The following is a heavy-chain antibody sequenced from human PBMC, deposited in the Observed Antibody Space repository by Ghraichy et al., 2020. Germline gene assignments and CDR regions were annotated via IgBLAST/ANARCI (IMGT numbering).Heavy chain of an antibody. Sequence: SLTCAVSGGSMNNNHWWSWVRQPPYKGLEWIGEISHSGSTSYNPSFQSRVAMSIDKSKNQFSLKMNSVTAADTAVYYCARARDGDFDYWGQGTLVTVSS. CDR3: ARARDGDFDY. D-gene: IGHD3-10*01. CDR1: GGSMNNNHW. V-gene: IGHV4-4*02. CDR2: ISHSGST. J-gene: IGHJ4*02.